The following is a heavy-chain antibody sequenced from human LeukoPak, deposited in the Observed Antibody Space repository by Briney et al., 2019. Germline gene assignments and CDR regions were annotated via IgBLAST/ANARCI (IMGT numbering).Heavy chain of an antibody. D-gene: IGHD5/OR15-5a*01. Sequence: PGGSLRLSCAASGFTLSIYRKNGLRQAPGKGLEWISYISSSSSAIFYADSVKGRFTISRDNVKNSLYLQMNSLRSEDTAMYYCARDGAVSTGKSYLDYWGQGTLVTVSS. CDR2: ISSSSSAI. J-gene: IGHJ4*02. CDR3: ARDGAVSTGKSYLDY. CDR1: GFTLSIYR. V-gene: IGHV3-48*01.